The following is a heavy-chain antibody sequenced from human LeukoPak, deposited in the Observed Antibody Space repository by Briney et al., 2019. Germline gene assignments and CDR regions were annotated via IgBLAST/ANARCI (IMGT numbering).Heavy chain of an antibody. CDR2: TYYRSKWYN. CDR1: GDSVSSNSAA. D-gene: IGHD3-22*01. Sequence: SQTLSLTCAISGDSVSSNSAAWNWIRQSPSRSLEWLGRTYYRSKWYNDYAVSVKSRITINPDTSKNQFSLQLNSVTPEDTAVYYCASSFDSSGYYDLYYFDYWGQGTLVTVSS. V-gene: IGHV6-1*01. CDR3: ASSFDSSGYYDLYYFDY. J-gene: IGHJ4*02.